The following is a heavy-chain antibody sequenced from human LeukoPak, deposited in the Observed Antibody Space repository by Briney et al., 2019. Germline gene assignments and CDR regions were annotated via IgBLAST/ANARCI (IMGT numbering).Heavy chain of an antibody. Sequence: SQTLSLTCTVSGGSISSGSHYWSWIRQPAGKGLEWIGRIYTSGSTNYNPSLKSRVTISVDTSKNQFSLKLSSVTAADTAVYYCARDPGDTAMADNWFDPWGQGTLVTVSS. CDR3: ARDPGDTAMADNWFDP. CDR2: IYTSGST. CDR1: GGSISSGSHY. V-gene: IGHV4-61*02. J-gene: IGHJ5*02. D-gene: IGHD5-18*01.